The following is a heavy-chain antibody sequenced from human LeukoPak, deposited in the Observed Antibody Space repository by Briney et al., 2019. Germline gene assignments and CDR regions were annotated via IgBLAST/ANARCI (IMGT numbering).Heavy chain of an antibody. V-gene: IGHV3-21*01. Sequence: GGSLRLSCAASGFTFSSFSMNWVRQAPGKGLEWVSSISSGSSYIYYADSVKGRFAISRDNAKNSLYLQMNSLRAEDTAVYYCARPPFEYSSSSGWFDPWGQGTLVTVSS. CDR2: ISSGSSYI. D-gene: IGHD6-6*01. J-gene: IGHJ5*02. CDR1: GFTFSSFS. CDR3: ARPPFEYSSSSGWFDP.